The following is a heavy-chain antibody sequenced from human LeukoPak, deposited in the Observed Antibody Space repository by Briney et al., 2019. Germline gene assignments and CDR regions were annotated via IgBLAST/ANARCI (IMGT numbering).Heavy chain of an antibody. CDR1: GITLNNYW. J-gene: IGHJ4*02. Sequence: GGSLRLSCAASGITLNNYWMSWVRQAPGKGLEWVANIYQDGSLKHYVDSVKGRFTVSRDNAKNSLYLQMDSLRAEDTAVYYCARVGERDYNNGWFDYWAQGTLVTVSS. CDR2: IYQDGSLK. CDR3: ARVGERDYNNGWFDY. V-gene: IGHV3-7*01. D-gene: IGHD6-19*01.